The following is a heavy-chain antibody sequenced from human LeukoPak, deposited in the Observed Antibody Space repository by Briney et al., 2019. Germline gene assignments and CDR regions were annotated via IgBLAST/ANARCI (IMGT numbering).Heavy chain of an antibody. CDR2: INHSGST. V-gene: IGHV4-34*01. CDR3: ARESDSRIAAAGTGGYYYYYGMDV. J-gene: IGHJ6*02. CDR1: GGSFSGYY. D-gene: IGHD6-13*01. Sequence: SETLSLTCAVYGGSFSGYYWSWIRQPPGKGLEWIGEINHSGSTNYNPSLKSRVTISVDTSKNQFSLKLSSVTAADTAVYYCARESDSRIAAAGTGGYYYYYGMDVWGQGTTVTVSS.